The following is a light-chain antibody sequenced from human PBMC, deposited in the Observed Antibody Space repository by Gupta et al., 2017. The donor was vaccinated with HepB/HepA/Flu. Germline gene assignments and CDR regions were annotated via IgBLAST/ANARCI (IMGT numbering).Light chain of an antibody. J-gene: IGKJ2*01. CDR1: QSIGSS. CDR3: QQNNNWPLT. CDR2: GAS. Sequence: EIVMTQSPATLSVSPGERATLSCTASQSIGSSLAWYQHKGGQAPRLVIDGASTRATGIPARFSGSGSGTEFTLTISSLQSEDFAVYYCQQNNNWPLTFGQGTKLEIK. V-gene: IGKV3-15*01.